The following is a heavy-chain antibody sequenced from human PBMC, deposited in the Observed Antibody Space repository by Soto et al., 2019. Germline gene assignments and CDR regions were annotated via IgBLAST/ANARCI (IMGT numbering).Heavy chain of an antibody. J-gene: IGHJ6*02. CDR3: AKDPNSSSWEDYYYYGMDV. D-gene: IGHD6-13*01. CDR2: ISYDGSNK. V-gene: IGHV3-30*18. CDR1: GFTFSSYG. Sequence: GGSLRLSCAASGFTFSSYGMHWVRQAPGKGLEWVAVISYDGSNKYYADSVKGRFTISRDNSKNTLYLQMNSLRAEDTAVYYCAKDPNSSSWEDYYYYGMDVWGQGTTVTVSS.